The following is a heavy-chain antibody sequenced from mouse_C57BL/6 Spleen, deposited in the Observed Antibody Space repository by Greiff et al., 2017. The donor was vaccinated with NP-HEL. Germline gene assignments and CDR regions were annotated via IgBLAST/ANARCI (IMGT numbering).Heavy chain of an antibody. D-gene: IGHD1-1*01. J-gene: IGHJ1*03. V-gene: IGHV1-59*01. CDR1: GYTFTSYW. CDR3: ARSDTTVVANWYFDV. Sequence: QVQLQQPGAELVRPGTSVKLSCKASGYTFTSYWMHWVKQRPGQGLEWIGVIDPSDSYTNYNQKFKGKATLTVDTSSSTAYMQLSSLTSEDSAVYYCARSDTTVVANWYFDVWGTGTTVTVSS. CDR2: IDPSDSYT.